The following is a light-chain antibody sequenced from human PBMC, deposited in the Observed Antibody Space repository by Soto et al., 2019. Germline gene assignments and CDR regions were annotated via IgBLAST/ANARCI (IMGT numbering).Light chain of an antibody. CDR1: QSLLHSNGYNY. CDR3: MQALQTPR. V-gene: IGKV2-28*01. CDR2: LGS. J-gene: IGKJ1*01. Sequence: DIVMTQSPLSLPVTPGEPASISCRSSQSLLHSNGYNYLDWYLQKPGQSPQLLIYLGSNRASGVPDRFIGSGSGTDFTLKISRVEAEDVGVYYCMQALQTPRLGQGTKVEIK.